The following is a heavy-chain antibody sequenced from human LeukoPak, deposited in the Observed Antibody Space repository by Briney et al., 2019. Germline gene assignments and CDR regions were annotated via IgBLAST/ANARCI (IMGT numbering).Heavy chain of an antibody. V-gene: IGHV4-31*03. CDR2: IYYSGST. J-gene: IGHJ3*02. Sequence: SETLSLTCTVSGGSISSGGYYWSWIRQHPGKGLEWIGYIYYSGSTYYNPSLKSRVTISVDTSKNQFSLKLSSATAADTAVYYCARDVTDCGGNSGCAFDIWGQGTMVTVSS. CDR1: GGSISSGGYY. CDR3: ARDVTDCGGNSGCAFDI. D-gene: IGHD4-23*01.